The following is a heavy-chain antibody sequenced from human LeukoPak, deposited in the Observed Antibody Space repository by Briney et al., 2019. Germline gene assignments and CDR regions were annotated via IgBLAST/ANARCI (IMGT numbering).Heavy chain of an antibody. Sequence: SETLSLTCTVSGGSISSGGYYWSWIRQHPGKGLEWIGYIYYSGSTYYNPSLKSRVTISVDTSKNQFSLKLSSVTAADTAVYYCARARSSSLAYFDYWGREPWSPSPQ. J-gene: IGHJ4*02. CDR1: GGSISSGGYY. CDR3: ARARSSSLAYFDY. V-gene: IGHV4-31*03. D-gene: IGHD6-6*01. CDR2: IYYSGST.